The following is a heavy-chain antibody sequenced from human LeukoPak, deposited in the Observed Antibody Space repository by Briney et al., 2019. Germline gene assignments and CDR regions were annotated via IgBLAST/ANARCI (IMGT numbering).Heavy chain of an antibody. D-gene: IGHD6-13*01. Sequence: GGSLRLSCAASGFTFSSYGMHWVRQAPGKGLEWVAVIWYDGSNKYYADSVKGRFTISRDNSKNTLYLQMNSLRAEDTAVYYCATSSSSWPYFDYWGQGTLVTVSS. J-gene: IGHJ4*02. CDR3: ATSSSSWPYFDY. CDR2: IWYDGSNK. V-gene: IGHV3-33*01. CDR1: GFTFSSYG.